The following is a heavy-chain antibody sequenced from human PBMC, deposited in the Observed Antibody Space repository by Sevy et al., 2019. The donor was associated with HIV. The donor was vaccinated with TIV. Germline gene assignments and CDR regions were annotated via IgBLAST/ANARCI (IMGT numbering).Heavy chain of an antibody. CDR3: AVVVVAATRDYYYGMDV. CDR2: FDPEDGET. D-gene: IGHD2-15*01. J-gene: IGHJ6*02. CDR1: GYTLTELS. V-gene: IGHV1-24*01. Sequence: ASVKVSCKVSGYTLTELSMHWVRQAPGKGLEWMGGFDPEDGETIYAQKFQGRVTMTEDTSTDTAYMELSSPRSEDTAVYYCAVVVVAATRDYYYGMDVWGQGTTVTVSS.